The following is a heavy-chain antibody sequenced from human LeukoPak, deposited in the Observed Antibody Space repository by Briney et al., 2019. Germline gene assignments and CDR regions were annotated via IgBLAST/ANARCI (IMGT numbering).Heavy chain of an antibody. Sequence: PGGSLRLSCAASGFTFRSDSMNWVRQGPGEGLEWGSSISSSSSYIYYADSVKGRFTISRDNAKNSLYLQMNSLRAEDTAVYYCARDLYGNTAMAKGFDYWGQGTLVTVSS. V-gene: IGHV3-21*01. CDR2: ISSSSSYI. CDR3: ARDLYGNTAMAKGFDY. J-gene: IGHJ4*02. D-gene: IGHD5-18*01. CDR1: GFTFRSDS.